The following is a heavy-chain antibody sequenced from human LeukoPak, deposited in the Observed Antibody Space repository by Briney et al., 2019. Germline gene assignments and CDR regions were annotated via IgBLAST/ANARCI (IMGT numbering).Heavy chain of an antibody. V-gene: IGHV1-18*01. J-gene: IGHJ4*02. Sequence: ASVKVSCKTSGYTFTTSYINWVRQAPGQGLEWMGWVSAYNGKTSYAQRFQGRVTMTTASSTSTAYMDLASLRYDDTAVYYCARGGTFYPSIDYWGQGTLVTVSS. CDR2: VSAYNGKT. CDR3: ARGGTFYPSIDY. D-gene: IGHD1-26*01. CDR1: GYTFTTSY.